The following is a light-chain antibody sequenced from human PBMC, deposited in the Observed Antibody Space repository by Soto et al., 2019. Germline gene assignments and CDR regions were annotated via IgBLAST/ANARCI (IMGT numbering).Light chain of an antibody. Sequence: QAVVTQPPSASGTPGQRVTISCSGSTSNIGSNYVNWYQQLPGTAPKLRFYRSNQRPSGVPDRFSASKSGTSASLAISGLRSEDEADYYCAAWDDSQIVVFGGGTKVTVL. J-gene: IGLJ2*01. CDR2: RSN. V-gene: IGLV1-47*01. CDR3: AAWDDSQIVV. CDR1: TSNIGSNY.